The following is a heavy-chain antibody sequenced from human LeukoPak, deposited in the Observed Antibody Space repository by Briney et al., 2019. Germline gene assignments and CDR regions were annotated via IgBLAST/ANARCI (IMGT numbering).Heavy chain of an antibody. CDR3: ARLTRTYCGGDCSLDY. CDR2: ISSSSSNM. V-gene: IGHV3-21*01. D-gene: IGHD2-21*01. J-gene: IGHJ4*02. CDR1: GFTFSDYS. Sequence: GRSLRLSCAASGFTFSDYSMNWIRQAPGKGLEWVSSISSSSSNMYYSDSVKGRFTISRDNAKDSLYLQMNNLRVEDTAVYYCARLTRTYCGGDCSLDYWGQGTLVTVSS.